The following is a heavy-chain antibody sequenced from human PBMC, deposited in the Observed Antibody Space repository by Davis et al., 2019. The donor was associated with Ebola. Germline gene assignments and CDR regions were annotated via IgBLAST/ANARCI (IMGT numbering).Heavy chain of an antibody. V-gene: IGHV6-1*01. CDR1: GDSVSASTA. CDR3: VRGWTRTGFDY. D-gene: IGHD6-19*01. CDR2: TYYTSKWFN. Sequence: HSQTLSLTCAISGDSVSASTAWNWIRQSPSRGLEWLGRTYYTSKWFNDYAVSVTSRITINPDTSRNQFSLQLNSVTPEDTAVYYCVRGWTRTGFDYWGQGTLVTVSS. J-gene: IGHJ4*02.